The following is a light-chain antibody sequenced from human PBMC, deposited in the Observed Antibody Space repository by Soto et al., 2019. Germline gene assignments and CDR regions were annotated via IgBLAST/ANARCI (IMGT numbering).Light chain of an antibody. CDR2: DAS. Sequence: AIQLTQSPSSLSASVGDRVTITCRASQGISSALAWYQQKPGKAPKLLIYDASSLESGVPSGFRGSGSRTHFTLTISILQPEDFATYYCPQFNSYLTFGGGTKVDIK. V-gene: IGKV1-13*02. J-gene: IGKJ4*01. CDR1: QGISSA. CDR3: PQFNSYLT.